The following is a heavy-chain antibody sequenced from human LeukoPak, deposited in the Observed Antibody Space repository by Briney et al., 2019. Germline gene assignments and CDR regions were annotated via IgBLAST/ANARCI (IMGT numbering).Heavy chain of an antibody. Sequence: GQSLKISCKGSGYRFTSYWIGWVRQMPGKGLEWMGIIYPGDSDTRYSPSFQGQVTISADKSMSTAYLQWSSLRASDIAMYYCARRGDGYNLNYWGQGTLVTVPS. CDR3: ARRGDGYNLNY. CDR2: IYPGDSDT. D-gene: IGHD5-24*01. CDR1: GYRFTSYW. V-gene: IGHV5-51*01. J-gene: IGHJ4*02.